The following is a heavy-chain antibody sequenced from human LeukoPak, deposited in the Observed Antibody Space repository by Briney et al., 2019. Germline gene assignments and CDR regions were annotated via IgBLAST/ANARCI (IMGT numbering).Heavy chain of an antibody. CDR2: ISAYNGNT. CDR1: GYTFTSYG. CDR3: ARRGDYYDSSGYHYLVLNWFDP. Sequence: ASVKVSCKASGYTFTSYGISWVRQAPGQGLEWMGWISAYNGNTNYAQKLQGRVTMTTDTSTSTAYMELRSLRSDDTAVYYCARRGDYYDSSGYHYLVLNWFDPWGQGTLVTVSS. V-gene: IGHV1-18*01. D-gene: IGHD3-22*01. J-gene: IGHJ5*02.